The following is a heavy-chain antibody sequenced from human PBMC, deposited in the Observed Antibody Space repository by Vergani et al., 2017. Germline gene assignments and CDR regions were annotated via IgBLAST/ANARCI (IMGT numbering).Heavy chain of an antibody. CDR2: ISYDGSNK. CDR1: GFTFSSYG. V-gene: IGHV3-30*03. J-gene: IGHJ4*02. Sequence: QVQLVESGGGVVQPGRSLRLSCAASGFTFSSYGMHWVRQAPGKGLKWVAVISYDGSNKYYADSVKGRFTISRDNSKNTLYLQMNSLRAEDTAVYYCARPGIAAAGDYWGQGTLVTVSS. D-gene: IGHD6-13*01. CDR3: ARPGIAAAGDY.